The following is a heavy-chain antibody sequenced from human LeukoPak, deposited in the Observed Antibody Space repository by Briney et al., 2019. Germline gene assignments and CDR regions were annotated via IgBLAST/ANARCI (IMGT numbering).Heavy chain of an antibody. V-gene: IGHV3-23*01. J-gene: IGHJ4*02. CDR2: ISDSGVNT. Sequence: GGSLRLSCAASGFTFSIYTMNWVRQAPGKGLEWVSGISDSGVNTYYADSVKGRFSISRDNSKNTLYVQMNSLRAEDTAVYYCAKSIDYWGQGTLVTVSS. CDR1: GFTFSIYT. CDR3: AKSIDY.